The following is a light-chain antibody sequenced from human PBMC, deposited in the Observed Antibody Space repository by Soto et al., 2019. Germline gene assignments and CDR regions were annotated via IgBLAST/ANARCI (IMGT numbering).Light chain of an antibody. CDR3: QHSYNTPPT. J-gene: IGKJ2*01. Sequence: DLPMTQSPSSLSASVGDRVTITCRASQSVTSSLAWYQQKPGKAPRLLIYAASSLQSGVPSRFSGSGSGTDFTLTISSLQPEDFATYYCQHSYNTPPTFGQGTKLEIK. CDR1: QSVTSS. V-gene: IGKV1-39*01. CDR2: AAS.